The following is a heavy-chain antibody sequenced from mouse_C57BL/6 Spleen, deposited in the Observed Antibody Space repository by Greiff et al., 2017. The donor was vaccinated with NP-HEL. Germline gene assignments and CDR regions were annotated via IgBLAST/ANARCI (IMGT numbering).Heavy chain of an antibody. CDR1: GYAFTNYL. CDR2: INPGSGGT. J-gene: IGHJ4*01. CDR3: ARREGLRRAMDY. Sequence: VQLQESGAELVRPGTSVKVSCKASGYAFTNYLIEWVKQRPGQGLEWIGVINPGSGGTNYNEKFKGKATLTADKSSSTAYMQLSSLTSEDSAVYFCARREGLRRAMDYWGQGTSVTVSS. D-gene: IGHD2-4*01. V-gene: IGHV1-54*01.